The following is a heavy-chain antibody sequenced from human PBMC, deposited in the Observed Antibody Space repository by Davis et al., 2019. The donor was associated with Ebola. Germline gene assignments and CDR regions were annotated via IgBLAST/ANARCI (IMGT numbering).Heavy chain of an antibody. CDR2: IDWDDDK. D-gene: IGHD3-22*01. J-gene: IGHJ6*02. V-gene: IGHV2-70*11. CDR3: ARSVNYYDSSGYYFYYGMDV. CDR1: GFSLSTRGMC. Sequence: SGPTLVKPTQTLTLTCTFSGFSLSTRGMCVSWIRQPPGKALEWLARIDWDDDKYYSTSLKTRLTISKDTSKNQVVLTMTNMDPVDTATYYCARSVNYYDSSGYYFYYGMDVWGQGTTVTVSS.